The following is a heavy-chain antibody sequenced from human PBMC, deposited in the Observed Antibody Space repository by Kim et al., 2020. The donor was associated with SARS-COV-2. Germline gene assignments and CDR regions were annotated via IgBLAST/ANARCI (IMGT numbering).Heavy chain of an antibody. CDR3: ARDRLPYGGYPGPYYYYYYGMDV. Sequence: SVKVSCKASGGTFSSYAISWVRQAPGQGLEWMGGIIPIFGTANYAQKFQGRVTITADESTSTAYMELSSLRSEDTAVYYCARDRLPYGGYPGPYYYYYYGMDVWGQGTTVTVSS. D-gene: IGHD5-12*01. J-gene: IGHJ6*02. CDR1: GGTFSSYA. CDR2: IIPIFGTA. V-gene: IGHV1-69*13.